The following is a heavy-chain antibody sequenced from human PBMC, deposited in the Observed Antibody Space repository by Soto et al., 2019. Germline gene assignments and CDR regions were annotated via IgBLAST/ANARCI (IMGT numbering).Heavy chain of an antibody. Sequence: GGSLRLSCAASGFTFSNAWMNWVRQAPGKGLEWVGHIKSKTEGGTTDYAAPVKGRFTISREDSKNTLYLQMNSLKTEETAVYYCTTSLRSWTIDYGGQGTLVTVPS. CDR2: IKSKTEGGTT. D-gene: IGHD6-13*01. CDR3: TTSLRSWTIDY. CDR1: GFTFSNAW. J-gene: IGHJ4*02. V-gene: IGHV3-15*07.